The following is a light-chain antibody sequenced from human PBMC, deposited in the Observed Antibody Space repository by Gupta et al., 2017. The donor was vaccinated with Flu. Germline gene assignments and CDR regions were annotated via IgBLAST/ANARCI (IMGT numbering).Light chain of an antibody. J-gene: IGKJ3*01. CDR3: QQRSNWLLFT. CDR2: DAS. Sequence: EIVFTQSPATLSWSPGERATLSCRASQSVSSYLAWYQQKPGQAPRLLIYDASNRATGIPARFSGSGSGTDFTLTISSLEPEDFAVYYCQQRSNWLLFTFGPGTKVDIK. V-gene: IGKV3-11*01. CDR1: QSVSSY.